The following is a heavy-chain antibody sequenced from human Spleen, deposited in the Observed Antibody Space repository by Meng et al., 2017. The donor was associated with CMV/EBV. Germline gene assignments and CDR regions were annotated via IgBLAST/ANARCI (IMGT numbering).Heavy chain of an antibody. CDR2: IIPIFGTA. Sequence: SVKVSCKASGGTFSSFAISWVRQAPGQGLEWMGGIIPIFGTANYAQNFQGRVTITTDESTGTAYMGLASPRSEDTAVYYCATTAIFGAGSYYSMDVWGQGTTVTVSS. J-gene: IGHJ6*02. CDR3: ATTAIFGAGSYYSMDV. V-gene: IGHV1-69*05. D-gene: IGHD3-3*01. CDR1: GGTFSSFA.